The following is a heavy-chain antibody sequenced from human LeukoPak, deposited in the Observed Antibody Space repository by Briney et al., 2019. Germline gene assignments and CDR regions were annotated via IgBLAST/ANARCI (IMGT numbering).Heavy chain of an antibody. Sequence: ASVKVSCKASGGTFSSYAISWVRQAPGQGLEWMGGIIPIFGTANYAQKFQGRVTITADESTSTAYMELSSLRSEDTAVYYCARLPIILTGYGFYYYCGMDVWGQGTTVTVSS. J-gene: IGHJ6*02. D-gene: IGHD3-9*01. CDR1: GGTFSSYA. CDR2: IIPIFGTA. V-gene: IGHV1-69*13. CDR3: ARLPIILTGYGFYYYCGMDV.